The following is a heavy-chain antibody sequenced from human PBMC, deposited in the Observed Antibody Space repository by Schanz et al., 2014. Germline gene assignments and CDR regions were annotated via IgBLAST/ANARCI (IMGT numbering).Heavy chain of an antibody. Sequence: EVQLLESGGGLVEPGGSLRLSCAASGFSFSSYAMGWVRQARGKGLEWVSAMNESHSTIYYADSVRGRFTISRDNAENTLFLQMNSLRAEDTAVYYCARDGYSVVVISPTESFDIWGQGTMVTVSP. CDR3: ARDGYSVVVISPTESFDI. CDR1: GFSFSSYA. D-gene: IGHD2-21*01. CDR2: MNESHSTI. J-gene: IGHJ3*02. V-gene: IGHV3-23*01.